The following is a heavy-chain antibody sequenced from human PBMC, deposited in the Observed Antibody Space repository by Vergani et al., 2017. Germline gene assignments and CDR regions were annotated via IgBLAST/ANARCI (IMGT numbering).Heavy chain of an antibody. J-gene: IGHJ4*02. CDR3: AKPPAGYRGSYYYFDY. CDR2: ISAGGSST. CDR1: GFTFNTYA. D-gene: IGHD1-26*01. V-gene: IGHV3-23*01. Sequence: EVQLLESGGGLVQPGGSLRLSCVASGFTFNTYAMSWVRQAPGKGLEWVSIISAGGSSTYYPDSVKCRFTISRDNSKTTLYLQMDSLRAEDTAVYFCAKPPAGYRGSYYYFDYWGQGTLVTVSA.